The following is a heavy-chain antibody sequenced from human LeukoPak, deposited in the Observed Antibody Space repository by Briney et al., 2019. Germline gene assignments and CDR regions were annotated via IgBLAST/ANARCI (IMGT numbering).Heavy chain of an antibody. CDR3: ARDLSYGFPDVPDYFDY. V-gene: IGHV3-30*01. D-gene: IGHD5-18*01. CDR2: ISYDGSNK. CDR1: GFTFSSYA. J-gene: IGHJ4*02. Sequence: GRSLRLSCAASGFTFSSYAMHWVRQAPGKGLEWVAVISYDGSNKYYADSVKGRFTISRDNSKNTLYLQMNSLRAEDTAVYYCARDLSYGFPDVPDYFDYWGQGTLVTVSS.